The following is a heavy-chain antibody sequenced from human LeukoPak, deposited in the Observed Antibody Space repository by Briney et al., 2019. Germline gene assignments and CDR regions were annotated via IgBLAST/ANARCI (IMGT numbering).Heavy chain of an antibody. CDR1: GGSISSSSYY. V-gene: IGHV4-39*01. CDR3: ASMPAQLWFGELGRNWFDP. J-gene: IGHJ5*02. D-gene: IGHD3-10*01. CDR2: IYYSGST. Sequence: SETLSLTCTVSGGSISSSSYYWGWIRQPPGKGLEWIGSIYYSGSTYYNPSLKSRVTISVDTSKNQFSLKLSSVTAADTAVYYCASMPAQLWFGELGRNWFDPWGQGTLVTVSS.